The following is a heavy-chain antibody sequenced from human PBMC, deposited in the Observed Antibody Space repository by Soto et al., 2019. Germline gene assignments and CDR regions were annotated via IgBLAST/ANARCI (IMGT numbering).Heavy chain of an antibody. CDR3: ARDPFFGSGSYYSPYFQH. D-gene: IGHD3-10*01. V-gene: IGHV1-18*01. J-gene: IGHJ1*01. CDR1: GYTFTSYG. CDR2: ISAYNGNT. Sequence: QVQLVQSGAEVKKPGASVKVSCKASGYTFTSYGISWVRQAPGQGLEWMGWISAYNGNTNYAQKLQGRVTMTTDTSTSTAYMELRSLRSDDTAVYCCARDPFFGSGSYYSPYFQHWGQGTLVTVSS.